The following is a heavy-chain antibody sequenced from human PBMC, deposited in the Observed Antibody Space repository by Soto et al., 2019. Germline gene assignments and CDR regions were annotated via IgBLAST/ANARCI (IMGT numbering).Heavy chain of an antibody. J-gene: IGHJ3*02. CDR2: ISGSGGST. CDR1: GVTFSSYA. V-gene: IGHV3-23*01. D-gene: IGHD3-22*01. Sequence: PGGSLRLSCAASGVTFSSYAMSWVRLAPGKGVEWVSAISGSGGSTYYADSVKGRFTISRDNSKNTLYLQMNSLRAEDTAVYYCQKDAKLDSSGYYSNVAFHIWGQGTMVTVS. CDR3: QKDAKLDSSGYYSNVAFHI.